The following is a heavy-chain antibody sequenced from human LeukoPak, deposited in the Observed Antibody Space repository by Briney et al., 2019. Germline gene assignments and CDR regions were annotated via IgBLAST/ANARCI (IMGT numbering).Heavy chain of an antibody. CDR3: ARQGWFGELSAYDY. Sequence: PSETLSLTCTVSGGSISSSSYYWGWIRQPPGKGLEWIGEINHSGSTNYNPSLKSRVTISVDTSKNQFSLKLSSVTAADTAVYYCARQGWFGELSAYDYWGQGTLVTVSS. D-gene: IGHD3-10*01. CDR1: GGSISSSSYY. J-gene: IGHJ4*02. V-gene: IGHV4-39*01. CDR2: INHSGST.